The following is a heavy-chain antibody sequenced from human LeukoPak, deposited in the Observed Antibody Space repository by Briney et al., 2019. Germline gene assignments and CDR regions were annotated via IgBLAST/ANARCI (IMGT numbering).Heavy chain of an antibody. J-gene: IGHJ4*02. D-gene: IGHD3-3*01. Sequence: ASVKVSCKASGYTFTGYYMHWVRQAPGQGLEWMGWINPNSGGTHYAQKFQGRVTMTRETSLSTAHMELGRLGSGETAGYYCCRQYGDLCSVFTWGQGSQVIVCS. CDR1: GYTFTGYY. CDR2: INPNSGGT. CDR3: CRQYGDLCSVFT. V-gene: IGHV1-2*02.